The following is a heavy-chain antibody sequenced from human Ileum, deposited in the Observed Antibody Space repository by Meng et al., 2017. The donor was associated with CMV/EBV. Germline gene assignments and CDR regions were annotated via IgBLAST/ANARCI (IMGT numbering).Heavy chain of an antibody. V-gene: IGHV5-51*01. D-gene: IGHD2/OR15-2a*01. CDR2: IYPGDSDS. CDR1: GYSFTNYW. CDR3: AKSTHFHYYVMDV. Sequence: GESLKISCKGSGYSFTNYWIAWVRQMPGKGLEWMGIIYPGDSDSKYSPSFQGQVTISADKSISTAYLQWSSLKASDSAMYYYAKSTHFHYYVMDVWGQGTTVTVSS. J-gene: IGHJ6*02.